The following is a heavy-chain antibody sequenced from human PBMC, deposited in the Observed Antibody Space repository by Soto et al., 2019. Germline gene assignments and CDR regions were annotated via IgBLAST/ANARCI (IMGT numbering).Heavy chain of an antibody. CDR1: GFTCSSYG. Sequence: WWSLRLSCSASGFTCSSYGMHWFRQAPGKGLEWAAVIWYDGSNKYYADSVKGRFIISRDNSKNTLYLQMNSLRAEDTAVYYCARGDYYDSSGYYYRGKGAFDIWGQGTMVTVSS. D-gene: IGHD3-22*01. J-gene: IGHJ3*02. V-gene: IGHV3-33*01. CDR2: IWYDGSNK. CDR3: ARGDYYDSSGYYYRGKGAFDI.